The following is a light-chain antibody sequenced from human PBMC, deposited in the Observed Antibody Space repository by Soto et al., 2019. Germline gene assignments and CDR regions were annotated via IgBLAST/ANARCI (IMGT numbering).Light chain of an antibody. V-gene: IGLV1-44*01. J-gene: IGLJ3*02. Sequence: QLVLTQPPSASGTPGQRVTISCSGSNSNIGTNTVEWYQRLPGTAPKLLIYSNSQRPSGVPDRFSGSKSGTSASLAIGGLQSDDEADYYCAAWDDTLRGPEFGGGIKLTVL. CDR2: SNS. CDR1: NSNIGTNT. CDR3: AAWDDTLRGPE.